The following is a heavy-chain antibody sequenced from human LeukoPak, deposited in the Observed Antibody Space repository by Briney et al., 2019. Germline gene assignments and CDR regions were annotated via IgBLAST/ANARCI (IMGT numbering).Heavy chain of an antibody. CDR2: ISYDGSNK. CDR1: GFTFSSYA. D-gene: IGHD5-18*01. J-gene: IGHJ4*02. Sequence: PGRSLRLSCAASGFTFSSYAMHWVRQAPGKGLEWVAVISYDGSNKYYADSVKGRSTISRDNSKNTLYLQMNSLRAEDTAVYYCAKTSGYSWGQGPLVTVSS. CDR3: AKTSGYS. V-gene: IGHV3-30-3*02.